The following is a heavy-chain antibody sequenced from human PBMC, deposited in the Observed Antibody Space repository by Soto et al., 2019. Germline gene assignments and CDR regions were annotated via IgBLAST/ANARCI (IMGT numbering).Heavy chain of an antibody. J-gene: IGHJ3*02. V-gene: IGHV3-73*01. Sequence: TGRSLRLSCAASGFTFSSYGVHWVSQAPGKGLEWVGRIGGNPKNYATVYAASVSGRFTISRDESKNTAYLQMNSLIIEDTAVYYCTRRGVGAQDAYDIWGQGTMVTVSS. CDR2: IGGNPKNYAT. D-gene: IGHD3-10*01. CDR3: TRRGVGAQDAYDI. CDR1: GFTFSSYG.